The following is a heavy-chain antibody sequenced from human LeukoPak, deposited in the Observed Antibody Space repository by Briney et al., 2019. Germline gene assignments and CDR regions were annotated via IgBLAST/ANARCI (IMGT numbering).Heavy chain of an antibody. CDR2: IYPDDSDT. V-gene: IGHV5-51*01. D-gene: IGHD4-17*01. J-gene: IGHJ4*02. CDR3: ARQNGDHFDY. Sequence: GESLKISCKGSGYSFTNYWIDRVRQMPGKGLEWMGIIYPDDSDTRYSPSFQGQVTISADKSISTAYLQWSSLKASDTAMYYCARQNGDHFDYWGQGTLVTVSS. CDR1: GYSFTNYW.